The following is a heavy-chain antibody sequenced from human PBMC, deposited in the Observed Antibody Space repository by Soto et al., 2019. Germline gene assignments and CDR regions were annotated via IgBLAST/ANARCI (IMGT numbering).Heavy chain of an antibody. J-gene: IGHJ6*02. CDR2: IIAISDTR. CDR1: GYTFSRYA. V-gene: IGHV1-69*06. CDR3: ARHRAAGSGDYGMDV. D-gene: IGHD6-13*01. Sequence: GASVKVSCKASGYTFSRYAISWVRQAPGQGLEWMGGIIAISDTRKYAQKFRGRITITADKSTSTAYMELSSLTSEDTAVYYCARHRAAGSGDYGMDVWGQGTTVTVSS.